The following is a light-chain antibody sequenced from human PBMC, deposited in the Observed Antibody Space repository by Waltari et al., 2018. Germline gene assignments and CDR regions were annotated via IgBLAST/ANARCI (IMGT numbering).Light chain of an antibody. CDR1: ETIRIY. CDR2: TAS. Sequence: DIQMTQSPSSLSASVGARVTITCRASETIRIYLNWYQQKPGKAPKLLINTASRLQSGVPSRFSGSGSGTDFTLTISTLQHEDFATYYCQQSYSIPLTFGGGTKVEIK. V-gene: IGKV1-39*01. J-gene: IGKJ4*01. CDR3: QQSYSIPLT.